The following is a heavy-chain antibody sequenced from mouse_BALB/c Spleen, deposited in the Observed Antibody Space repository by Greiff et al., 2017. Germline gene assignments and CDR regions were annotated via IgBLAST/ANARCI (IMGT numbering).Heavy chain of an antibody. J-gene: IGHJ4*01. V-gene: IGHV7-1*02. Sequence: DVKLVESGGGLVQPGGSLRLSCATSGFTFSDFYMEWVRQPPGKRLEWIAASRNKANDYTTEYSASVKGRFIVSRDTSQSILYLQMNALRAEDTAIYYCARDGDVGAMDYWGQGTSVTVSS. CDR1: GFTFSDFY. CDR3: ARDGDVGAMDY. CDR2: SRNKANDYTT. D-gene: IGHD3-1*01.